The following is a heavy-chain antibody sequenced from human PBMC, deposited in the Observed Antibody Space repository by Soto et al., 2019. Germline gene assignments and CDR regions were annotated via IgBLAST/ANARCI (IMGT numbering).Heavy chain of an antibody. CDR1: GFTFSSYA. CDR2: ISGSGGST. V-gene: IGHV3-23*01. J-gene: IGHJ4*02. Sequence: SGGSLRLSCAASGFTFSSYAMSWVRQAPGKGLEWVSAISGSGGSTYYADSVKGRFTISRDNSKNTLYLQMNSLRAEDTAVYYCAKRGVISSSWYYFDYWGQGTLVTVSS. D-gene: IGHD6-13*01. CDR3: AKRGVISSSWYYFDY.